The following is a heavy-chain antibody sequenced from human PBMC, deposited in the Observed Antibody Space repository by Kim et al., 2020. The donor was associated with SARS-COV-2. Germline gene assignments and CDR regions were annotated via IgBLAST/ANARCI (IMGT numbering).Heavy chain of an antibody. V-gene: IGHV3-23*01. Sequence: ADSVKSRFTISRDNSKHTLYLQMNSLRVEDTAVYYCAKGVDSTGYYNWFDPWGQGALVTVSS. CDR3: AKGVDSTGYYNWFDP. J-gene: IGHJ5*02. D-gene: IGHD3-22*01.